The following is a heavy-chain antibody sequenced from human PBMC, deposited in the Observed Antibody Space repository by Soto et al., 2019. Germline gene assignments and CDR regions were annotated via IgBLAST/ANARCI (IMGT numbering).Heavy chain of an antibody. V-gene: IGHV4-34*01. CDR1: GGSLSGYY. D-gene: IGHD3-3*01. Sequence: SETLSLTCAVYGGSLSGYYWSWIRQPPGKGLEWIGEINHSGSTNYNPSLKSRVTISVDTSKNQFSLKLSSVTAADTAVYYCAAIFGVVMRRKLGYFDYWGQGTLVTVSS. CDR2: INHSGST. J-gene: IGHJ4*02. CDR3: AAIFGVVMRRKLGYFDY.